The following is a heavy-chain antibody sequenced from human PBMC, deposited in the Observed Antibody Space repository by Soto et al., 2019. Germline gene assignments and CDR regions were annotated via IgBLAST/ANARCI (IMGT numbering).Heavy chain of an antibody. J-gene: IGHJ6*03. CDR2: ISAYNGET. V-gene: IGHV1-18*01. CDR3: ARDGTGGVLGLNKYYYVDV. CDR1: GYTFITHG. D-gene: IGHD2-8*02. Sequence: QVRLVQSGAEVKKPGASVKVSCKASGYTFITHGISWVRQAPGQGLEWKGRISAYNGETKYAQKCQGRVTLTTDKSTTTAYMEMRSLRSDDTAVYYCARDGTGGVLGLNKYYYVDVWGEGTTVTVSS.